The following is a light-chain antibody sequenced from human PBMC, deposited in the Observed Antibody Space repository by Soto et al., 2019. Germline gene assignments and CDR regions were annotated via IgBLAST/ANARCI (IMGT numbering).Light chain of an antibody. V-gene: IGKV3D-15*01. J-gene: IGKJ4*01. Sequence: EIVMTQSPATLSVSPGERVTFSCRASQSVTSSLAWYQHKPGQAPRLLIAGASTGATGIPDRFSGSGSGTDFTLTISRLEPEDFAVYYCQQRSRFGGGTKVDI. CDR2: GAS. CDR1: QSVTSS. CDR3: QQRSR.